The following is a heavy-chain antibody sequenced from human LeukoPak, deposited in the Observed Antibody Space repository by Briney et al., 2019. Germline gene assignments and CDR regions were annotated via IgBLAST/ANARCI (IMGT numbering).Heavy chain of an antibody. V-gene: IGHV3-11*05. CDR1: GFTFSDYY. CDR2: ISSSSSYT. CDR3: ARGGTVVTHDY. D-gene: IGHD4-23*01. J-gene: IGHJ4*02. Sequence: PGGSLRLSCAASGFTFSDYYMSWIRQAPGKGLEWVSYISSSSSYTNYADSVKGRFTISRDNSKNTLYLQMNSLRAEDTAVYYCARGGTVVTHDYWGQGTLATVSS.